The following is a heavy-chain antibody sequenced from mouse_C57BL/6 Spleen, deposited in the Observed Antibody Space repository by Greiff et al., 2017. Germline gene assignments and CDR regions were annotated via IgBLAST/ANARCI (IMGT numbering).Heavy chain of an antibody. CDR2: IWGGGST. CDR3: AKRDYYGSSYDYAMDY. V-gene: IGHV2-9*01. D-gene: IGHD1-1*01. J-gene: IGHJ4*01. CDR1: GFSLTSYG. Sequence: VKLQESGPGLVAPSQSLSITCTASGFSLTSYGVDWVRQPPGKGLEWLGVIWGGGSTNYNSALMSRLSISKDNSKSQVFLKMNSLQTDDTAMYYCAKRDYYGSSYDYAMDYWGQGTSVTVSS.